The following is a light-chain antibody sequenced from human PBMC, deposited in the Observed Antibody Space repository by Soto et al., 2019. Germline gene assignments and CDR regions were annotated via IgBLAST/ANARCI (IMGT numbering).Light chain of an antibody. J-gene: IGKJ2*01. CDR3: QQYNNWPPFMYT. CDR1: QNIYSN. CDR2: DAS. V-gene: IGKV3-15*01. Sequence: EIVMTQSPPTVSVSPGETATLAVVASQNIYSNLAWYQQKPGQAPRLLIYDASTRATGIPARFSGSGSGTEFTLTISSLQSEDFAIYYCQQYNNWPPFMYTFGQGTKVDI.